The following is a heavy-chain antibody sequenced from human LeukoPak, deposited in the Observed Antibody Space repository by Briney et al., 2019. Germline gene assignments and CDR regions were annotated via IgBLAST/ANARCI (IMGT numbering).Heavy chain of an antibody. D-gene: IGHD6-13*01. CDR1: GYSFTSYW. V-gene: IGHV5-10-1*01. CDR3: ASARAAAGTLLDY. CDR2: IDPSDSYT. Sequence: GESLKISCKGSGYSFTSYWISWVRQMPGKGLEWMGRIDPSDSYTNYSPSFQGHVTISADKSISTAYLQGSSLKASDTAMYYCASARAAAGTLLDYWGQGTLVTVSS. J-gene: IGHJ4*02.